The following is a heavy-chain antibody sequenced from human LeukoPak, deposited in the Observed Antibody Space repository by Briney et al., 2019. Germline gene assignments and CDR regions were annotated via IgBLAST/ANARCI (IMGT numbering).Heavy chain of an antibody. D-gene: IGHD2-15*01. CDR2: IEEDGSEK. J-gene: IGHJ3*02. V-gene: IGHV3-7*01. CDR1: EFTFSRYW. CDR3: ARPVVAATTPDTFDI. Sequence: GGSLRLSCAASEFTFSRYWMTWVRQAPGKGLEWVANIEEDGSEKYYVDSVKGRFTMSRDNAKNSLYLQMNSLRAEDTAVYYCARPVVAATTPDTFDIWGQGTMVTVSS.